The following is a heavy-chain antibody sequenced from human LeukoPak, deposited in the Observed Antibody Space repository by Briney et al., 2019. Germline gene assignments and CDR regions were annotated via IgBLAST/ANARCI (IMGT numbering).Heavy chain of an antibody. CDR2: ISSGGTNI. D-gene: IGHD2-2*03. CDR3: ARVGGYCSRLSYFYGDY. J-gene: IGHJ4*02. CDR1: GFAISTYI. V-gene: IGHV3-21*01. Sequence: GGSLRLSSAASGFAISTYIMNWVRQAPGKGLEWVSCISSGGTNIYYADSVRGRFTISRDNAKNSLYLQMNSLRAEDTAVYYCARVGGYCSRLSYFYGDYWGQGTLVTVSS.